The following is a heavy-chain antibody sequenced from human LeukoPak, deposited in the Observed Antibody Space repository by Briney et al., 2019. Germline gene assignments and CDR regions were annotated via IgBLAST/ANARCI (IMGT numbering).Heavy chain of an antibody. Sequence: ASVKVSCKASGYTFTGYYMHWVRQAPGQGLEWVGWINRNSGGTNYAQKFQGRVTMTRDTSISTAYMELSRLRSDDTAVYYCARDGVGYYDSSGYYYFQHWGQGTLVTVSS. CDR3: ARDGVGYYDSSGYYYFQH. D-gene: IGHD3-22*01. CDR2: INRNSGGT. J-gene: IGHJ1*01. CDR1: GYTFTGYY. V-gene: IGHV1-2*02.